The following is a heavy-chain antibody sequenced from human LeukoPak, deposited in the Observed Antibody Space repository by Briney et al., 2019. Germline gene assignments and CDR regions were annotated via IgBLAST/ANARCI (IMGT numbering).Heavy chain of an antibody. D-gene: IGHD4-17*01. J-gene: IGHJ4*02. CDR2: IDWDDEK. CDR3: ARSWRTTADFDY. CDR1: GFSLSTSGMR. Sequence: SGPTLVNPTQTLTLTCTFSGFSLSTSGMRVSWIRQPPGKALEWLARIDWDDEKFYSTSLRTRVTISKDTSKNHVVLTMTNMDPVDTATYYCARSWRTTADFDYWGQGTLVTASS. V-gene: IGHV2-70*04.